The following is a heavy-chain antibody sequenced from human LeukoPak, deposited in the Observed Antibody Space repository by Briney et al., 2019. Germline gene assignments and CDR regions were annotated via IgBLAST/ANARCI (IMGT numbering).Heavy chain of an antibody. CDR3: ARGGGGLAY. Sequence: GASVKVSCKASGYSFTDYFIHWVRQAPGQGLEWMGWINPNSGSTNYAQKFQGRVTMTRDTSISTAYMELTSLTSDDTAVYFCARGGGGLAYWGPGTLVTVSS. V-gene: IGHV1-2*02. CDR1: GYSFTDYF. J-gene: IGHJ4*02. D-gene: IGHD2-15*01. CDR2: INPNSGST.